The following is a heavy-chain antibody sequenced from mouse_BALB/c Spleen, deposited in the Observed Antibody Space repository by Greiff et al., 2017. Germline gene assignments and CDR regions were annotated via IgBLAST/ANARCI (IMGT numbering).Heavy chain of an antibody. D-gene: IGHD1-2*01. Sequence: QVQLQQSGPGLVAPSQSLSITCTVSGFSLTSYGVHWVRQPPGKGLEWLGVIWAGGSTNYNSALMSRLSISKDNSKSQVFLKMNSLQTDDTAMYYCTAGGYYAMDYWGQGTSVTVSS. CDR2: IWAGGST. V-gene: IGHV2-9*02. CDR1: GFSLTSYG. J-gene: IGHJ4*01. CDR3: TAGGYYAMDY.